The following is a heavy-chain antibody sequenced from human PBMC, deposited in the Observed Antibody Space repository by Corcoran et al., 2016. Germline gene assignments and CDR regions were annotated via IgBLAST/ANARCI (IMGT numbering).Heavy chain of an antibody. V-gene: IGHV3-33*01. J-gene: IGHJ6*02. Sequence: QVQLVESGGGVVQPGRSLRLSCAASGFTFSSYGMHWVRQAPGKGLEWVAVIWYDGSNKYYADSVKGRFTISRDNSKNTLYLQMNSLRAEDTAVYYCARVPSGLYYGMDVWGQGTTVTVSS. CDR2: IWYDGSNK. CDR3: ARVPSGLYYGMDV. D-gene: IGHD3-10*01. CDR1: GFTFSSYG.